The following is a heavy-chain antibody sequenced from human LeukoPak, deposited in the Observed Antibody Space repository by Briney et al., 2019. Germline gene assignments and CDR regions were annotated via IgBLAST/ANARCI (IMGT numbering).Heavy chain of an antibody. CDR1: GYTFTSYG. Sequence: ASVKVSCKASGYTFTSYGISWVRQAPGQGLEWMGWIGAYNGNTNYAQKLQGRVTMTTDTSTSTAYMELRSLRSDDTAVYYCARDRYYGSGTNYYYYGMDVWGQGTTVTVSS. V-gene: IGHV1-18*01. CDR2: IGAYNGNT. D-gene: IGHD3-10*01. J-gene: IGHJ6*02. CDR3: ARDRYYGSGTNYYYYGMDV.